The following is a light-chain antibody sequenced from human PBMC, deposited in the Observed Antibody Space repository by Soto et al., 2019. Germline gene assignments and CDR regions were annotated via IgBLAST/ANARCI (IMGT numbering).Light chain of an antibody. CDR1: QSITIH. CDR3: QQYNTWHRT. CDR2: HSS. V-gene: IGKV3-15*01. Sequence: IVMTQSPGTLSLSAGDRATLSCRASQSITIHLAWYQQRPGQAPRLLIYHSSTRATGVPTRFSGSGSGTDFPRTIHSVQSEDIAVYYCQQYNTWHRTFGQGTKVEIK. J-gene: IGKJ1*01.